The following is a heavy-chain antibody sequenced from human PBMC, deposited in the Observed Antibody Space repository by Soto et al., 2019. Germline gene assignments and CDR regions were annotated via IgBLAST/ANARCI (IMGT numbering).Heavy chain of an antibody. D-gene: IGHD3-16*02. CDR2: IYYGGNT. Sequence: SETLSLTCTVPGGSITYYWSWMRQPPGKTLEWIGYIYYGGNTLYNPSLESRVTISVDTSKNQFSLKLTSVTAADTAVYYCARHAVIPKLQYGMDVWGQGTTVTVSS. V-gene: IGHV4-59*01. CDR3: ARHAVIPKLQYGMDV. J-gene: IGHJ6*02. CDR1: GGSITYY.